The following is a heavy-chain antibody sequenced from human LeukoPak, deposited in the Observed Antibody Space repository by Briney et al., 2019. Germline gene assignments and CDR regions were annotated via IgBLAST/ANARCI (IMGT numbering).Heavy chain of an antibody. V-gene: IGHV3-30*18. CDR3: AKDSPRYYGSGSLSGY. J-gene: IGHJ4*02. Sequence: PGRSLRLSCAASGFTFSSYGMHWVRQAPGKGLEWVAVIPYDGSNKYYADSVKGRFTISRDNSKNTLYLQMNSLRAEDTAVYYCAKDSPRYYGSGSLSGYWGQGTLVTVSS. CDR2: IPYDGSNK. D-gene: IGHD3-10*01. CDR1: GFTFSSYG.